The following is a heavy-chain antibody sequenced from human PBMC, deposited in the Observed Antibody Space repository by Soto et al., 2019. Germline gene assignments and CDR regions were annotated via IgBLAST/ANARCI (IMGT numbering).Heavy chain of an antibody. J-gene: IGHJ4*02. CDR2: ISSSSSYT. D-gene: IGHD6-13*01. Sequence: GGSLRLSCAASGLTFSVYYMSWIRQAPGKGLEWVSYISSSSSYTNYADSVKGRFTISRDNAKNSLYLQMNSLRAEDTALYYCAKDTWGIAAGGFDYWGQGTLVTVSS. CDR3: AKDTWGIAAGGFDY. V-gene: IGHV3-11*05. CDR1: GLTFSVYY.